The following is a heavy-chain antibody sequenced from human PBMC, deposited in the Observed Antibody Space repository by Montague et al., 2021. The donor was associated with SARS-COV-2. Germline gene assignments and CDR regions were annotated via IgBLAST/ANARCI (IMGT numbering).Heavy chain of an antibody. CDR3: ARVGRQQLVRLSGMDV. CDR2: INHSGST. Sequence: SETLSITCAVYGGSFSGYYWSWIRQPPGKGLEWIGEINHSGSTNYNPSLKSRVTISVDTSKNQFSLKLSSVTAADTAVYYCARVGRQQLVRLSGMDVWGQGTTVTVSS. D-gene: IGHD6-13*01. CDR1: GGSFSGYY. V-gene: IGHV4-34*01. J-gene: IGHJ6*02.